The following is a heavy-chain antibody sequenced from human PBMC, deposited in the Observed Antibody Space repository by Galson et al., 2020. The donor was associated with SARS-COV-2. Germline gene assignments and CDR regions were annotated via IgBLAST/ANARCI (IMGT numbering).Heavy chain of an antibody. CDR1: GGSFSGYY. CDR3: ARARTVTTFYYYYGMDV. D-gene: IGHD4-17*01. J-gene: IGHJ6*02. Sequence: SQASETLSLTCAVYGGSFSGYYWSWIRQPPGKGLEWIGEINHSGSTNYNPSLKSRVTISVDTSKNQFSLKLSSVTAADTAVYYCARARTVTTFYYYYGMDVWGQGTTVTVSS. CDR2: INHSGST. V-gene: IGHV4-34*01.